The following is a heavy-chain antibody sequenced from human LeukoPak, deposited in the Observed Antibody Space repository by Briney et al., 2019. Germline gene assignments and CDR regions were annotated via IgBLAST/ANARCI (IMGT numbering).Heavy chain of an antibody. Sequence: KPSETLSLTCTVSGASISRSSYYWGWIRQTPGKGLEWIGSLYYAGSTYYNPSLKSRVTMSVDTSKNQFSLKLSSVTAADTAVYYCARGGVGRGYSGYDWDYWGQGTLVTVSS. CDR3: ARGGVGRGYSGYDWDY. V-gene: IGHV4-39*07. D-gene: IGHD5-12*01. CDR1: GASISRSSYY. CDR2: LYYAGST. J-gene: IGHJ4*02.